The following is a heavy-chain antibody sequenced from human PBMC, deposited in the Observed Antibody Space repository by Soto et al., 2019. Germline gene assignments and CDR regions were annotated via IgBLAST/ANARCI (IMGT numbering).Heavy chain of an antibody. CDR1: GYTFTRSG. J-gene: IGHJ4*02. D-gene: IGHD3-22*01. CDR2: INAGNGNT. V-gene: IGHV1-3*01. Sequence: ASVKVSCKASGYTFTRSGISWVRQAPGQRLEWMGWINAGNGNTKYSQKLQGRVTITRDTSASTAYMELSSLRSEDTAVYYCARGSGYYYWDDYWGQGTLVTVSA. CDR3: ARGSGYYYWDDY.